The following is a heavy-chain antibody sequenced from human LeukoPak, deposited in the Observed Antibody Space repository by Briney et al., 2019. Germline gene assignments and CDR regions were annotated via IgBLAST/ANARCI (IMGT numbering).Heavy chain of an antibody. Sequence: PGGSLRLSCAASGFTFSSYWMHRVRQAPGKGLVWVSRINSDGSSTTYADSVKGRFTISRDNAKNTLYLQMNSLRAEDTAVYYCARGLGFWSGYYNAFDIWGQGTMVTVSS. CDR1: GFTFSSYW. V-gene: IGHV3-74*01. CDR3: ARGLGFWSGYYNAFDI. D-gene: IGHD3-3*01. J-gene: IGHJ3*02. CDR2: INSDGSST.